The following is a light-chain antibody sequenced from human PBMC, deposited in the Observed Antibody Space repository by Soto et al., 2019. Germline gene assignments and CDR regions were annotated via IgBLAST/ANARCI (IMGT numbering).Light chain of an antibody. CDR1: QSINTW. Sequence: DIHMTRSPSTLSASVGDRVTITGRARQSINTWLAWYQHKPGRAPKLLIYDASRLQSRVQSRFSGSGSGTEYTLTISSLHADDFATYYCQQYKYYFGHGTKRQSK. V-gene: IGKV1-5*01. CDR2: DAS. CDR3: QQYKYY. J-gene: IGKJ2*01.